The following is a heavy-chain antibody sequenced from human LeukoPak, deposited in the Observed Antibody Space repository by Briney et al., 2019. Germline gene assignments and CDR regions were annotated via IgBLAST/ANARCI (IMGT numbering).Heavy chain of an antibody. J-gene: IGHJ6*02. CDR2: IVQDGSEK. CDR3: ARGSQGLDV. Sequence: GGSLRLSCTASEFPFGTYWMTWVRQAPGKGLEWVGNIVQDGSEKYYVDSVKGRFTISRDNTKNLLYLQMTSLRAEDTAVYYCARGSQGLDVWGQGTTVTVSS. V-gene: IGHV3-7*05. CDR1: EFPFGTYW.